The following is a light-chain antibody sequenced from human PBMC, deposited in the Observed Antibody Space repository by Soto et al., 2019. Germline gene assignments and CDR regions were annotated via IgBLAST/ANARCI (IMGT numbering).Light chain of an antibody. Sequence: SYELTQPPSVSVAPGRTARITCGGASIGSKSVHWYQQKPGQAPVLVIYYDSGRPSGIPERFSGSNSGNTATLTISRVEAGDEADYYCQVRDSSSDHVVFGGGTKLTVL. J-gene: IGLJ2*01. CDR2: YDS. CDR1: SIGSKS. CDR3: QVRDSSSDHVV. V-gene: IGLV3-21*04.